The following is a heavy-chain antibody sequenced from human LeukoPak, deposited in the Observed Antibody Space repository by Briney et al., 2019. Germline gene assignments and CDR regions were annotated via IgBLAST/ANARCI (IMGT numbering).Heavy chain of an antibody. CDR2: ISAYNGNT. J-gene: IGHJ4*02. CDR3: ARDRISRSRYSNGWGDFDY. V-gene: IGHV1-18*01. Sequence: ASVKVSCKASGYTFTSYGISWVRQAPGQGLEWMGWISAYNGNTNYAQKLQGRVTMTTDTSTSTAYMELRSLRSDDTAVYYCARDRISRSRYSNGWGDFDYWGQGTLVTVSS. D-gene: IGHD6-19*01. CDR1: GYTFTSYG.